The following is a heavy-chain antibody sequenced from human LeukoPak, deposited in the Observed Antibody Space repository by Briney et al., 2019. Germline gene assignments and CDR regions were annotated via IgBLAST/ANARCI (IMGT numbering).Heavy chain of an antibody. CDR2: IYYSGST. CDR3: ARNSHYYDSSGFNY. V-gene: IGHV4-59*05. J-gene: IGHJ4*02. D-gene: IGHD3-22*01. Sequence: GSLRLSCAASGFTFSSYSMNWVRQAPGKGLEWIGSIYYSGSTYYNPSLKSRVTISVDTSKNQFSLKLSSVTAADTAVYYCARNSHYYDSSGFNYWGQGTLVTVSS. CDR1: GFTFSSYSMN.